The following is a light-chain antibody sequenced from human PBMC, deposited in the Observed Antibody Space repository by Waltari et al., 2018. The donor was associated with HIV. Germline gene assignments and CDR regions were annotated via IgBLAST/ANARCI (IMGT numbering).Light chain of an antibody. CDR1: QSISSW. CDR2: MAS. V-gene: IGKV1-5*03. Sequence: DNQMTQSPSSLSASVGDRVTITCRATQSISSWLAWFQQKPGKAPKLLIYMASSLESGVPSRFSGSGSGTEFTLTISSLQPDDFATYYCQQYNSYSLWTFGQGTKVEIK. CDR3: QQYNSYSLWT. J-gene: IGKJ1*01.